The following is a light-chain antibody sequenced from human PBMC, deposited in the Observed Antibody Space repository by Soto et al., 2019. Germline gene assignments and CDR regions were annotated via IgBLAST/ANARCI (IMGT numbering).Light chain of an antibody. J-gene: IGLJ1*01. CDR2: EVS. V-gene: IGLV2-8*01. CDR1: SSDVGNYSY. Sequence: QSALTQPPSASGSPGQSVTISCTGTSSDVGNYSYVSWYQHHPGKAPKLMIYEVSKWPSGVPDRFSGSKSGNTASLTVSGLQAEDEADYYCTSYAGSNTYVFGTGTKVTVL. CDR3: TSYAGSNTYV.